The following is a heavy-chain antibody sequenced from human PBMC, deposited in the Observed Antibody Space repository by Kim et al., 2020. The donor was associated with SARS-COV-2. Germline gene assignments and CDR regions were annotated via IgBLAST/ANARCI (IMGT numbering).Heavy chain of an antibody. Sequence: QKFQGRVTMTRDTSASTVYMELGSLRSEDTAVYYCARDSSVEAAAGYFDYWGQGTLVTVSS. J-gene: IGHJ4*02. D-gene: IGHD6-13*01. V-gene: IGHV1-46*01. CDR3: ARDSSVEAAAGYFDY.